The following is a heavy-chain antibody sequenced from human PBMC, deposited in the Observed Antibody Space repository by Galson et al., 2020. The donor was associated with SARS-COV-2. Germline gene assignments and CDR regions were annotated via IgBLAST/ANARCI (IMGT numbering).Heavy chain of an antibody. V-gene: IGHV3-30*03. CDR2: ISTDGNNK. Sequence: GESLKISCAASGFTFSNFGMHWVRQAPGKGLEWVAVISTDGNNKYDADSVKGRFTISRDNSDNTLYLQMNSLRPEDTAVYFCARAGYSSTWTLGDAFDVWGQGTLVIVSS. CDR1: GFTFSNFG. D-gene: IGHD3-16*02. CDR3: ARAGYSSTWTLGDAFDV. J-gene: IGHJ3*01.